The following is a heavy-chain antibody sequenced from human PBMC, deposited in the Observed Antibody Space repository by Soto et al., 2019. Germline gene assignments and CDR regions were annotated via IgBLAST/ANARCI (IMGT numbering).Heavy chain of an antibody. V-gene: IGHV3-30-3*01. CDR3: ARGYYYDRSGYYCDY. CDR1: GFTFSSYA. D-gene: IGHD3-22*01. Sequence: PGVSLRLSCAASGFTFSSYAMHWVRQAPGKGLEWVADISYDGSNKYYADSVKGRFTISRDNAKNTLYLEVNSLRAEDSAVYYCARGYYYDRSGYYCDYWGQGTQVTVSS. CDR2: ISYDGSNK. J-gene: IGHJ4*02.